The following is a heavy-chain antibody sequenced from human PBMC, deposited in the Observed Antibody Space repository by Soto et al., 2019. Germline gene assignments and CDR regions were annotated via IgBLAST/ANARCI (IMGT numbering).Heavy chain of an antibody. V-gene: IGHV4-39*01. D-gene: IGHD3-16*01. Sequence: SDTLSLSCTVSGGSISSSSYYWGWIRQPPGKGLEWIGSIYYSGSTYYNPSLKSRVTISVDTSKNQFSLKLSSVTAADTAVYYCARRYYDHVWRSYWMDVWGQGTTVT. J-gene: IGHJ6*02. CDR3: ARRYYDHVWRSYWMDV. CDR2: IYYSGST. CDR1: GGSISSSSYY.